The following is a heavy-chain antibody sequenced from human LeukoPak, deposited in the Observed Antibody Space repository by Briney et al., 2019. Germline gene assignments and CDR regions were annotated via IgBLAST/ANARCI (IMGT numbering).Heavy chain of an antibody. V-gene: IGHV1-2*02. CDR3: ASFEAYDFWSGYQDPRFDY. CDR1: GYTFTGYY. J-gene: IGHJ4*02. CDR2: INPNSGRT. D-gene: IGHD3-3*01. Sequence: GASVKVSCKASGYTFTGYYMHWVRQAPGQGLEWMGWINPNSGRTNYAQKFQGRVTMTRDKSISTAYMELSRLRSDDTALYYCASFEAYDFWSGYQDPRFDYWGQGTLVTVSS.